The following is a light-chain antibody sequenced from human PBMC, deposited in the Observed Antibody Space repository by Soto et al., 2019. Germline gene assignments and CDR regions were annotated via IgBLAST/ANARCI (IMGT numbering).Light chain of an antibody. CDR3: AAWDDSLNGGV. CDR1: SSNIGSNT. Sequence: QSALTQPPSASGTPGQRVTISCSGSSSNIGSNTVNWYQQLPGTAPKLLIYSNNQRPSGVPDRFSGSKSGTSASLAISGLQSEDEADYYCAAWDDSLNGGVFGTGTKATVL. J-gene: IGLJ1*01. CDR2: SNN. V-gene: IGLV1-44*01.